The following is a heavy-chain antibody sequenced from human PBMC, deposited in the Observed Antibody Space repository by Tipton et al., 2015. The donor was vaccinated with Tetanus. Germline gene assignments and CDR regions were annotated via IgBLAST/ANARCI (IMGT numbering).Heavy chain of an antibody. CDR2: IYSPGTT. CDR1: GVSIKGGGFY. Sequence: LRLSCSVSGVSIKGGGFYWTWIRQPPGKGLEWIGYIYSPGTTSYAPSLRGRATISFDSVKNHFSLSLSSVTAADTAMYYCARDGGNYFYYGMNVWGQGAAVIVSS. V-gene: IGHV4-31*03. J-gene: IGHJ6*02. CDR3: ARDGGNYFYYGMNV.